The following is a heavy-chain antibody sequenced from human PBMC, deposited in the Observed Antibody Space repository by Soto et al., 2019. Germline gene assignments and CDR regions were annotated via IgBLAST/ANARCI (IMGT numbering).Heavy chain of an antibody. J-gene: IGHJ4*02. D-gene: IGHD2-21*02. CDR1: GFTFSSYG. Sequence: QVQLVESGGGVVQPGRSLRLSCAASGFTFSSYGMHWVRQAPGKGLEWVAVISYDGSNKYYADSVKGRFTISRDNSKNTLYLQMNSLRAEDTAVYYCAKVANGGNSGVDYWGQGTLVTVSS. CDR2: ISYDGSNK. CDR3: AKVANGGNSGVDY. V-gene: IGHV3-30*18.